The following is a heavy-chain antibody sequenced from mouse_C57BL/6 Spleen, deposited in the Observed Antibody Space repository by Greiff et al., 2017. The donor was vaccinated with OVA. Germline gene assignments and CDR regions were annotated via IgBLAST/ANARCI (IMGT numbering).Heavy chain of an antibody. V-gene: IGHV1-15*01. J-gene: IGHJ2*01. D-gene: IGHD2-1*01. CDR3: TIRRGNLYYFDY. CDR2: IDPETGGT. CDR1: GYTFTDYE. Sequence: QVQLQQSGAELVRPGASVTLSCKASGYTFTDYEMHWVKQTPVHGLEWIGAIDPETGGTAYNQKFKGKAILTADKSSSTAYMELRSLTSEDSAVYYCTIRRGNLYYFDYWGQGTTLTVSS.